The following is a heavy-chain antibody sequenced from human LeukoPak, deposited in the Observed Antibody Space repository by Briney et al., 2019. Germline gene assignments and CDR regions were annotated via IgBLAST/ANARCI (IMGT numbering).Heavy chain of an antibody. CDR2: INPHSGGT. D-gene: IGHD3-22*01. CDR3: ARGVFAGYDSSGSPFYNWFDP. CDR1: GSTFTGYY. J-gene: IGHJ5*02. V-gene: IGHV1-2*02. Sequence: ASVKVSCKASGSTFTGYYIHWVRQAPGQGLEWMGWINPHSGGTHYAQKFQDRVTMTGDTSIRTAYMELSRLRSDDTALYYCARGVFAGYDSSGSPFYNWFDPWGQGTLVTVSS.